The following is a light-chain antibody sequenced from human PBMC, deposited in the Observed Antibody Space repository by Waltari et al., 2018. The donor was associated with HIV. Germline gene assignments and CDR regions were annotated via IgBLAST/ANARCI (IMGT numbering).Light chain of an antibody. CDR2: KGT. J-gene: IGLJ2*01. CDR1: GLATHY. V-gene: IGLV3-25*03. CDR3: QSVDSTGTQVR. Sequence: SYELTQPPSVSVSPGETAGITCSGDGLATHYTVWYQQRPGQAPVMVIFKGTQRSSGIPGRFSGSSSGTTVTLTISGVQSEDEADYSCQSVDSTGTQVRFGGGTKLSVL.